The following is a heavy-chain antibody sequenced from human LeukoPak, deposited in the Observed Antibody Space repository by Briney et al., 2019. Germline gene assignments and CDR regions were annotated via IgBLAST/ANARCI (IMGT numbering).Heavy chain of an antibody. CDR3: ARTPVVPAVGYYYGMDV. CDR2: FIPILGIA. J-gene: IGHJ6*02. CDR1: GGTFSSYA. V-gene: IGHV1-69*04. Sequence: SVKVSCKASGGTFSSYAISWVRQAPGQGLEWMGRFIPILGIANYAQKFQGRVTITADKSTSTAYMELSSLRSEDTAVYYCARTPVVPAVGYYYGMDVWGQGTTVTVSS. D-gene: IGHD2-2*01.